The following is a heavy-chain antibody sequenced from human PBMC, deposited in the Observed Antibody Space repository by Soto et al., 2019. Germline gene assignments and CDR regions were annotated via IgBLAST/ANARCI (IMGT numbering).Heavy chain of an antibody. J-gene: IGHJ5*02. D-gene: IGHD2-2*01. CDR2: ISAYNGNT. V-gene: IGHV1-18*01. CDR3: ARAPPYCISTSCYAGGWFDP. Sequence: QVQLVQSGAEVKKPGASVKVSCKASGYTFTSYGISWVRQAPGQGLEWMGWISAYNGNTNYAQKLQGRATMTTDPSTSTAYMELRSLISDDTAVYYCARAPPYCISTSCYAGGWFDPWGQGTLVTVSS. CDR1: GYTFTSYG.